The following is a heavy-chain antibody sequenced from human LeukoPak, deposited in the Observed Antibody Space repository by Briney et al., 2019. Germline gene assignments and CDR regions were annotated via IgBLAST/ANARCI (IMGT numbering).Heavy chain of an antibody. D-gene: IGHD2-2*01. CDR1: GYTFTDYY. J-gene: IGHJ4*02. CDR2: INPKSGGR. Sequence: ASVNVSCKASGYTFTDYYMHWVRQAPGQGLEWMGWINPKSGGRSYAQRFQGRVTMTRDTSISTAYMELSRLRSDDTAVYYCATGERLVPAAMWFDYWGQGTLVTVSS. CDR3: ATGERLVPAAMWFDY. V-gene: IGHV1-2*02.